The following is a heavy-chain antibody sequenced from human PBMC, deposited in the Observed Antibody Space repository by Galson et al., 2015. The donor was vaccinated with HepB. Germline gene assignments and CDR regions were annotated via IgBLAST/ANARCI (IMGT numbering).Heavy chain of an antibody. V-gene: IGHV3-64*01. Sequence: SLRLSCAASGFSFSTYAMHWVRQAPGKGLEYVSAITSNGGGTYYANSVKGRFTISRDNSKNTLYLQMGSLRAEDTAVYYCARMPTVTTYCFDYWGQGTLVTVSS. CDR3: ARMPTVTTYCFDY. D-gene: IGHD4-11*01. J-gene: IGHJ4*02. CDR2: ITSNGGGT. CDR1: GFSFSTYA.